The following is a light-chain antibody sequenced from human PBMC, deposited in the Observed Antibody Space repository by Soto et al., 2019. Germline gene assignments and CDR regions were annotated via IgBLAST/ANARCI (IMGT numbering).Light chain of an antibody. CDR3: SSYAGSSTYV. CDR1: SSDIGNYNF. Sequence: QSVLTQPPSASGSPGQSVAVSCTGTSSDIGNYNFVSWYQQHPGKAPKLMIYEVSKRPSGVPDRFSGSKSGNTASLTVSGLQVEDEADYYCSSYAGSSTYVFGTGTKVTVL. CDR2: EVS. V-gene: IGLV2-8*01. J-gene: IGLJ1*01.